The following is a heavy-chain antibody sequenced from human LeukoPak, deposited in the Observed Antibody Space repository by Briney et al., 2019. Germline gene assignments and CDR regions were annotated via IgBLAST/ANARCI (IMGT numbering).Heavy chain of an antibody. CDR2: IYTSGST. D-gene: IGHD3-3*01. CDR1: GGSISSGSYY. Sequence: PSQTLSLTCTVSGGSISSGSYYWSWIRQPAGKGLEWIGRIYTSGSTNYNPSLKSRVTISVDTSKNQFSLKLSSVTAADTAVYYCAREGVTIFGMKDDYWGQGTLVTVSS. V-gene: IGHV4-61*02. CDR3: AREGVTIFGMKDDY. J-gene: IGHJ4*02.